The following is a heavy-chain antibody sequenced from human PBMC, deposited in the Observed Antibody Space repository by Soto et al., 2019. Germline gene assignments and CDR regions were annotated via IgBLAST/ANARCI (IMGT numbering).Heavy chain of an antibody. CDR2: ISGNGVDT. D-gene: IGHD2-21*01. J-gene: IGHJ4*02. CDR3: AFGGLFCAGTCGHRIDF. V-gene: IGHV3-23*01. Sequence: PGGSLILACNASCFSFGSYLMTWVRPSPGAGLEWVASISGNGVDTYYADSVKGRFTISRDNAKNRLSLHMNSLRADDAALYYCAFGGLFCAGTCGHRIDFWGQGAAVTVSS. CDR1: CFSFGSYL.